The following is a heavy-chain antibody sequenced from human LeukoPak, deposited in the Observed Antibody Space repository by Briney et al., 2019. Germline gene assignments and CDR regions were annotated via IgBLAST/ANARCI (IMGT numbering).Heavy chain of an antibody. CDR3: ARGGRSLVAAQFDL. Sequence: SETLSFTCAVYGGSFSGYYWSWIRQPPGKGLKWIGEINHSGSTNYNPSLKSRVTISVDTSKNQFSLKLSSVTAADTAVYYCARGGRSLVAAQFDLWGRGTLVTVSS. CDR1: GGSFSGYY. V-gene: IGHV4-34*01. J-gene: IGHJ2*01. D-gene: IGHD2-15*01. CDR2: INHSGST.